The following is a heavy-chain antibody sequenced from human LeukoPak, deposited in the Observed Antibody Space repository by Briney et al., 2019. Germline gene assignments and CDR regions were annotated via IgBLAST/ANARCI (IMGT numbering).Heavy chain of an antibody. CDR3: ARVESSGRYVFDY. CDR1: GDSFSSNSAT. Sequence: SQTLSLTCAVSGDSFSSNSATWNWIRQAPARGREWLVRTYYRSKCYNDYAVSVKSRIIINPDTSKNQFSLQLSSVTPEDTAVYYCARVESSGRYVFDYWGQGTLVTVSS. V-gene: IGHV6-1*01. J-gene: IGHJ4*02. CDR2: TYYRSKCYN. D-gene: IGHD6-19*01.